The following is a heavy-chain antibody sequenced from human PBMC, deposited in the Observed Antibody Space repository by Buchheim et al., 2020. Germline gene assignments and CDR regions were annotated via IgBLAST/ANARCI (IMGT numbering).Heavy chain of an antibody. CDR3: ANGADV. D-gene: IGHD4-17*01. V-gene: IGHV3-7*01. CDR2: IRQDGSER. J-gene: IGHJ6*02. CDR1: GVTFSSYW. Sequence: EVQVVESGGGRVQPGGSLRLSCAASGVTFSSYWMTWVRQAPGKGLEWVAYIRQDGSERYYVDSVKGRFTISRDSAKNSLFLQMNSLTADDTAVYYCANGADVWGQGTT.